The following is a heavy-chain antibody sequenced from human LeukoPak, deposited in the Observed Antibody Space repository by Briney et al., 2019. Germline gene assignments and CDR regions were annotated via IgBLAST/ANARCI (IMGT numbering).Heavy chain of an antibody. Sequence: GGSLRLSCAASGFTFSSYAMSWVRQAPGKGLEWASAISGSGGSTYYADSVKGRFTISRDNSKNTLYLQMNSLRAEDTAVYYCASAGYYYYYMDVWGKGTTVTISS. CDR2: ISGSGGST. CDR3: ASAGYYYYYMDV. CDR1: GFTFSSYA. V-gene: IGHV3-23*01. J-gene: IGHJ6*03.